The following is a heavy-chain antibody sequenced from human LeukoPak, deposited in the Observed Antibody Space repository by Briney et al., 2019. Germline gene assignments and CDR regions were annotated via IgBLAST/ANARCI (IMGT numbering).Heavy chain of an antibody. D-gene: IGHD4-17*01. CDR3: ARTVTSEGHFDY. CDR1: GGTFSSYA. CDR2: IIPIFGTA. Sequence: ASAKVSCKASGGTFSSYAISWVRQAPGQGLEWMGGIIPIFGTANYAQKFQGRVTITTDKSTSTAYMELSSLRSEDTAVYYCARTVTSEGHFDYWGQGTLVTVSS. V-gene: IGHV1-69*05. J-gene: IGHJ4*02.